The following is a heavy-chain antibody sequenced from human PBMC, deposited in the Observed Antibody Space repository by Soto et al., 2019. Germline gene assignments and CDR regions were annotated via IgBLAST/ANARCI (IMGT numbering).Heavy chain of an antibody. V-gene: IGHV4-30-2*06. CDR2: ISHLEST. CDR3: ARGGGDDSFDY. Sequence: QLQLQESGSGLVKTSETLSLTCTVSGASISYGGFSWSWIRQSPGKGLEWIGYISHLESTYFHPSFKSRFTMSIDRTRNQLSIKLSSVTAADMAVSYCARGGGDDSFDYWGQGVLVTVSS. D-gene: IGHD2-21*02. CDR1: GASISYGGFS. J-gene: IGHJ4*02.